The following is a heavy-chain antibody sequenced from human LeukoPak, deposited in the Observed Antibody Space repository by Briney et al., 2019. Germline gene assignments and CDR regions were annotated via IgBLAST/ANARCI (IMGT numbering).Heavy chain of an antibody. CDR2: INPSGGST. Sequence: ASVKVSCKASGYTFTSYYMHWVRQAPGQGLEWMGIINPSGGSTSYAQKFQGRVTMTRDMSTSTVYMELSSLRSEDTAVYYCARGAPRTYYDILTGRSWFDPWGQGTLVTVSS. D-gene: IGHD3-9*01. CDR3: ARGAPRTYYDILTGRSWFDP. J-gene: IGHJ5*02. CDR1: GYTFTSYY. V-gene: IGHV1-46*01.